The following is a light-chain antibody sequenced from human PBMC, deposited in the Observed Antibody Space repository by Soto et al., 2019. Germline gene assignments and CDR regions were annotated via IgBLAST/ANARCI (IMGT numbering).Light chain of an antibody. V-gene: IGKV4-1*01. CDR3: QQYFSSPFT. CDR2: WSS. Sequence: DIVMTQSPDSLAVSLGERATINCKSSQSVLYSSNNKNYLAWYQQKPGHPPKLLIYWSSTRESGVPDRFSGSGSGTDFTLTISSLQAEDVAGYYCQQYFSSPFTFGPGTKVAIK. CDR1: QSVLYSSNNKNY. J-gene: IGKJ3*01.